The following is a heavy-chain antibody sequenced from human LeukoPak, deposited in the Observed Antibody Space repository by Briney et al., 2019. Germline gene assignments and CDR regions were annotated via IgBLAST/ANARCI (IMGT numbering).Heavy chain of an antibody. D-gene: IGHD3-10*01. CDR1: GYTLTDYY. J-gene: IGHJ5*02. CDR3: ARADEELLWFGELLWRWFDP. V-gene: IGHV1-2*02. Sequence: ASVKVSWKASGYTLTDYYMHWVRQAPGQGLERMGWINPNSGGTNYAQKFQGRVTMTRDTSISTAYMELSRLRSDDTAVYYCARADEELLWFGELLWRWFDPWGQGTLVTVSS. CDR2: INPNSGGT.